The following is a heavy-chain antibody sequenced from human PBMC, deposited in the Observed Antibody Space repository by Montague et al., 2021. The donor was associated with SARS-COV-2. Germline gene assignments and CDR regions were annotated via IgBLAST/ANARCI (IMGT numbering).Heavy chain of an antibody. D-gene: IGHD1-1*01. CDR1: GGSFSDYH. V-gene: IGHV4-34*01. Sequence: SETLSLTCAVYGGSFSDYHWTWIRQSPGEGLEWIGQINYGGSTKYNPSLKSRVTISIDTSKNQFSLKLTSMTAADTAVYYCARGAPGYWGQGTLVTVSS. J-gene: IGHJ4*02. CDR3: ARGAPGY. CDR2: INYGGST.